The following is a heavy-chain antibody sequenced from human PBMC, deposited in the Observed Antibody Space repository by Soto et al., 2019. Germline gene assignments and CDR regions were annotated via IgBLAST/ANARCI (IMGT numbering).Heavy chain of an antibody. Sequence: PGESLKISCRGSGYSFTSYWIGWVRQMPGKGLEWMAMINPGDSDTRYSPSFQGQVTTSVDKSISTAYLQLSSLKSSDTAIYYCTRTVGVLYYYYHGMDVWGQGTTVTVSS. J-gene: IGHJ6*02. CDR1: GYSFTSYW. V-gene: IGHV5-51*01. CDR3: TRTVGVLYYYYHGMDV. CDR2: INPGDSDT. D-gene: IGHD1-26*01.